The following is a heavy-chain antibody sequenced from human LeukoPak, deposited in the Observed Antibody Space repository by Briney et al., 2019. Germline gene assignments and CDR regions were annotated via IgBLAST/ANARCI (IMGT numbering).Heavy chain of an antibody. CDR1: GFTFTRSA. V-gene: IGHV1-58*01. D-gene: IGHD3-3*01. CDR3: AAAGSDFWSGYPNYYYYYYMGV. J-gene: IGHJ6*03. CDR2: IVVGSGNT. Sequence: ASVNVSCKATGFTFTRSAVQWVRQARGQRLEWIGWIVVGSGNTNYAQKFQERVTITRDMSTSTAYMELSSLRSEDTAVYYCAAAGSDFWSGYPNYYYYYYMGVWGKGTTVTVSS.